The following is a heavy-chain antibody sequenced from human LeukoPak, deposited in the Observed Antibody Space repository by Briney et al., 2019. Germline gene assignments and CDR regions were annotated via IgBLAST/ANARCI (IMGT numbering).Heavy chain of an antibody. V-gene: IGHV4-34*01. D-gene: IGHD3-22*01. CDR2: INHSGST. J-gene: IGHJ4*02. CDR1: GGSFSGYY. Sequence: SETLSLTCAVYGGSFSGYYWSWIRQPPGKGLEWIGEINHSGSTNYNPSLKSRVTISVDTSKNQFSLKLSSVTAAGTAVYYCARRSRLGYYDSSGYFYWGQGTLVTVSS. CDR3: ARRSRLGYYDSSGYFY.